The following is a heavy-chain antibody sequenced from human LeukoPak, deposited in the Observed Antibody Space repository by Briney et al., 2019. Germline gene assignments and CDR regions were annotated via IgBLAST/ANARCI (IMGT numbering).Heavy chain of an antibody. Sequence: GGSLRLSCAASGFTVSSNCMICVRQPPGKGLEWVSVIYSAGNTYKADSVKGRFTISRHNSKNTVYLQMNNLRAEDTAIYYCARVDTTLSYKLDYWGQGNLVTVSS. V-gene: IGHV3-53*04. J-gene: IGHJ4*02. CDR1: GFTVSSNC. CDR3: ARVDTTLSYKLDY. CDR2: IYSAGNT. D-gene: IGHD1-1*01.